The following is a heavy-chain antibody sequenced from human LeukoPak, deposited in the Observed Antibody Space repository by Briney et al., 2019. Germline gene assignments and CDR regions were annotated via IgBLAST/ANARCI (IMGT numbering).Heavy chain of an antibody. CDR1: GGTFSSYA. CDR2: IIPILGIA. D-gene: IGHD2-15*01. J-gene: IGHJ5*02. CDR3: ARVPSTARYCSGGSCYSSPT. V-gene: IGHV1-69*04. Sequence: SVKVSCKASGGTFSSYAISWVRQAPGQGLEWMGRIIPILGIANYAQKFQGRVTITADKSTSTAYMELSSLRSEDTAVYYCARVPSTARYCSGGSCYSSPTWGQGTLVTVSS.